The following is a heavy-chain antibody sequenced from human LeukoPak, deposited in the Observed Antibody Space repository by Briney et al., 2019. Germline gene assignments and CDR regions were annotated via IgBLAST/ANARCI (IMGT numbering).Heavy chain of an antibody. CDR2: IYYSGST. Sequence: SETLSLTCTVSGGSISSYYWSWIRQPPGKGLEWIGYIYYSGSTNYNPSLKSRVTISVDTSKNQFSLKLSSVTAADTAVYYCACRGLREYYFDHWGQGTLVTVSS. D-gene: IGHD5-12*01. CDR1: GGSISSYY. V-gene: IGHV4-59*01. J-gene: IGHJ4*02. CDR3: ACRGLREYYFDH.